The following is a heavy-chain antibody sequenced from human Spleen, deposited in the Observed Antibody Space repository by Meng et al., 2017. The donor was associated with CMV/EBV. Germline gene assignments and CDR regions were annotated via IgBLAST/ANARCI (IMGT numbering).Heavy chain of an antibody. CDR1: GGSFSGYY. J-gene: IGHJ4*02. CDR2: INHSGGT. V-gene: IGHV4-34*01. D-gene: IGHD3-22*01. Sequence: SETLSLTCAVYGGSFSGYYWNWIRQPPGKGLEWIGEINHSGGTNYNPSLKSRVTISVDTSKNQFSLKLSSVTAADTAVYYCARLGVVIGYYWGQGTLVTVSS. CDR3: ARLGVVIGYY.